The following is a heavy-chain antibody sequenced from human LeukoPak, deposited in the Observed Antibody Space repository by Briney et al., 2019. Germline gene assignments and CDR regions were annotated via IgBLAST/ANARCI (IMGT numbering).Heavy chain of an antibody. CDR1: GFTFSSYS. CDR3: AKDLEWGSYRCTPGGYFDY. V-gene: IGHV3-48*01. Sequence: GGSLRLSCAASGFTFSSYSMNWVRQAPGKGLEWVSYISSSSSTIYYADSVKGRFTISRDNSKNTLYLQMNSLRAEDTAVYYCAKDLEWGSYRCTPGGYFDYWGQGTLVTVSS. D-gene: IGHD3-16*02. CDR2: ISSSSSTI. J-gene: IGHJ4*02.